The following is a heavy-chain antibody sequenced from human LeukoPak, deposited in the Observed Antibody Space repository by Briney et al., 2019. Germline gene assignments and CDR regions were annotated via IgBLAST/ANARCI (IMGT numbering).Heavy chain of an antibody. CDR3: ARGGYYGSGSTRRMDY. D-gene: IGHD3-10*01. CDR2: ISSSSSTI. V-gene: IGHV3-48*04. J-gene: IGHJ4*02. Sequence: GGSERLSCAASGFTFSSYSMNWVRQAPGKGLEWVSYISSSSSTIYYADSVKGRFTISRDNAKNSLYLQMNSLRAEDTAVYYCARGGYYGSGSTRRMDYWGQGTLVTVSS. CDR1: GFTFSSYS.